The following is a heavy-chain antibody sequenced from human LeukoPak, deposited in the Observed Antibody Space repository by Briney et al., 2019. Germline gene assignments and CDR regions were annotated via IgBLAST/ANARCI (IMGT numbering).Heavy chain of an antibody. J-gene: IGHJ1*01. D-gene: IGHD3-22*01. V-gene: IGHV1-2*02. Sequence: ASVKVSCKTSGYSFSTFGMSWVRQAPGQGLEWMGWINPNSGGTNYAQKFQGRVTMTRDTSIITAYMELSRLRSDDTAVYFCARGYYDSSDYEYFQHWGQGTLVTVSS. CDR1: GYSFSTFG. CDR2: INPNSGGT. CDR3: ARGYYDSSDYEYFQH.